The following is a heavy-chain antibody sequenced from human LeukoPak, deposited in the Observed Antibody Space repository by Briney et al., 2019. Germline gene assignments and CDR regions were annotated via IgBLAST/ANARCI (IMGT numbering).Heavy chain of an antibody. CDR2: ISGSGGST. Sequence: PGGSLRLSCAASGFTFSSYAMSWVRQAPGKGLEWVSAISGSGGSTYYADSVKGRFTISRDNSKNTLYLQMNSLRAEDTAVYYCAKDDCSSGWSRPQYYFDYWGQGTLVTVSS. J-gene: IGHJ4*02. CDR3: AKDDCSSGWSRPQYYFDY. D-gene: IGHD6-19*01. V-gene: IGHV3-23*01. CDR1: GFTFSSYA.